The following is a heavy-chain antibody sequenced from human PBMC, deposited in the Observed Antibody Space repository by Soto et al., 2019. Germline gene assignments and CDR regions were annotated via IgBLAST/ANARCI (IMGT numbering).Heavy chain of an antibody. V-gene: IGHV1-69*01. Sequence: QVQLVQSGAEVKKPGSSVKVSCKASGGTFSSYAISWVRQAPGQGLEWMGGITPIFGTADYAQKFQGRVNITAEESTNTAYIERSRLRSEDTGVYYCDRVDSRRVVVTAIRYYYYGRDVWGQVRTLSVS. CDR1: GGTFSSYA. J-gene: IGHJ6*02. CDR3: DRVDSRRVVVTAIRYYYYGRDV. CDR2: ITPIFGTA. D-gene: IGHD2-21*02.